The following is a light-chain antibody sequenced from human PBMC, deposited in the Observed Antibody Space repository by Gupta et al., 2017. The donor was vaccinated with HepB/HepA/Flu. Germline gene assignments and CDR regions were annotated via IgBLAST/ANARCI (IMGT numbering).Light chain of an antibody. J-gene: IGLJ2*01. CDR2: EDN. CDR3: QSYDYPNVV. V-gene: IGLV6-57*02. CDR1: SGSIASNY. Sequence: NFMLTQPHSVSASPGKTVTISCTGSSGSIASNYVQWYQQRPGSAPTTVIYEDNQRPSGVPDRFSGSIDSSSNSASLTISGLKTEDEADYYCQSYDYPNVVFGGGTKLTVL.